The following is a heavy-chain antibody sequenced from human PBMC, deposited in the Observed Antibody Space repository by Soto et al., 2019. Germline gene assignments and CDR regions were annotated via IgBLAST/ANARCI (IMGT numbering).Heavy chain of an antibody. CDR3: SRDIQALGKSTLQRFDF. V-gene: IGHV3-9*01. J-gene: IGHJ4*02. CDR2: ISWNGGTT. CDR1: GFRFDDFA. Sequence: EVQLVESGGGLVQPGRSLRLSCAASGFRFDDFAMHWVRQAPGRGLEWVAVISWNGGTTIYADSVKGRFSVSRDNSKNSLFLQMDSLRPEDTALYYCSRDIQALGKSTLQRFDFWGQGTQVTVSS. D-gene: IGHD3-10*01.